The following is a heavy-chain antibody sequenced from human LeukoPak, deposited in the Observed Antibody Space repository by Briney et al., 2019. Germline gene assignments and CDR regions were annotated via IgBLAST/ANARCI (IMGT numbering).Heavy chain of an antibody. Sequence: SETLSLTCAVYGGSFSGYYWSWIRQPPGKGLEWIGSIYYSGSTYYNPSLKSRVTTSVDTSKIQFSLKLSSVTASDTAVYYCARHVYYYYGSGSYLNYYYYYYMDVWGKGTTVTISS. V-gene: IGHV4-34*01. CDR3: ARHVYYYYGSGSYLNYYYYYYMDV. J-gene: IGHJ6*03. CDR2: IYYSGST. D-gene: IGHD3-10*01. CDR1: GGSFSGYY.